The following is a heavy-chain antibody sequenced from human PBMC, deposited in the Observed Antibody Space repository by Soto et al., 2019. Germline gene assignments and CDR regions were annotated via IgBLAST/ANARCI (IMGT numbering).Heavy chain of an antibody. J-gene: IGHJ3*02. CDR1: GFTFSSYA. V-gene: IGHV3-23*01. D-gene: IGHD3-3*01. CDR2: ISGSGGST. CDR3: ATSVEWLYLDAFDI. Sequence: TGGSLRLSCAASGFTFSSYAMSWVRQAPGKGLEWVSAISGSGGSTYYADSVKGRFTISRDNSKNTLYLQMNSLRAEDTPVYYCATSVEWLYLDAFDIWGQGTMVTVSS.